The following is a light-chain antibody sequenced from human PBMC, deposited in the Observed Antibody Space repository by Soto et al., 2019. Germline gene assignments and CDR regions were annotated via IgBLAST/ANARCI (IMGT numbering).Light chain of an antibody. J-gene: IGKJ4*01. Sequence: EIVMTQSPATLSVSPGERATLSCRASQSVSSNLAWYQQKPGQAPRLLIYGASTRATGIPARFSGSGSGTEFTLNISSLQSEDFAVYYCQQYNNWPPNLGGGTKVDIK. CDR1: QSVSSN. CDR2: GAS. V-gene: IGKV3D-15*01. CDR3: QQYNNWPPN.